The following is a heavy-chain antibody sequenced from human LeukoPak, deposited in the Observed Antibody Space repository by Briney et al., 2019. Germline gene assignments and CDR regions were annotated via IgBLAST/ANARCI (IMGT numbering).Heavy chain of an antibody. CDR2: ISDVVAHT. CDR1: GFIFRNFG. J-gene: IGHJ5*02. CDR3: AKDNYGGVYAS. D-gene: IGHD3-16*01. V-gene: IGHV3-23*01. Sequence: GGSLRLSRAASGFIFRNFGMSWIRQAPGEGLEWVSHISDVVAHTWYADSVKGRFIISRDNSNNRVFLQMNSLRPEDTALYYCAKDNYGGVYASWGQGTLVTVSS.